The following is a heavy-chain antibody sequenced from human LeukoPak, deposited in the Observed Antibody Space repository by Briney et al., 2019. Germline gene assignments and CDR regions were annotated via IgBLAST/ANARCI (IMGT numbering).Heavy chain of an antibody. J-gene: IGHJ5*02. CDR1: GYTFTSSG. CDR2: INPNSGGT. Sequence: ASVKVSCKASGYTFTSSGISWVRQAPGQGLEWMGWINPNSGGTNYAQKFQGRVTMTRDTSISTAYMELSRLRSDDTAVYYCARDRSDGSGSYYVFWFDPWGQGTLVTVSS. CDR3: ARDRSDGSGSYYVFWFDP. D-gene: IGHD3-10*01. V-gene: IGHV1-2*02.